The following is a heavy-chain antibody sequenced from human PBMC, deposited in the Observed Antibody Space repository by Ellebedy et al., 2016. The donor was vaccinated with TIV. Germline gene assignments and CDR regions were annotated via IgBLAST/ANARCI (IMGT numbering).Heavy chain of an antibody. J-gene: IGHJ6*02. V-gene: IGHV1-24*01. D-gene: IGHD7-27*01. CDR3: AADRYSTGAYYYYGMDV. Sequence: AASVKVSCKVSGYTLTELSMHWVRQAPGKGLEWMGGFDPEDGETIYAQKFQGRVTMTEDTSTDTAYMELSSLRSEDTAVYYCAADRYSTGAYYYYGMDVWGQGTTVTVSS. CDR1: GYTLTELS. CDR2: FDPEDGET.